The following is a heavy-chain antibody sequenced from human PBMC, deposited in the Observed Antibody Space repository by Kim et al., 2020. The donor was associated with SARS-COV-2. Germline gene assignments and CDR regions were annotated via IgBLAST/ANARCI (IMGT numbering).Heavy chain of an antibody. J-gene: IGHJ4*02. CDR3: ATLGWDYGEDFDY. Sequence: SADPVKGRFTISRDNSKNTLYLQMNRLRAEDTAVYYCATLGWDYGEDFDYWGQGTLVTVSS. V-gene: IGHV3-23*01. D-gene: IGHD4-17*01.